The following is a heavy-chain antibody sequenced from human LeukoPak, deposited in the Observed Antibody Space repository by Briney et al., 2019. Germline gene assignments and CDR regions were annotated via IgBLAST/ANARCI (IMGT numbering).Heavy chain of an antibody. CDR2: INPSGGST. V-gene: IGHV1-46*01. Sequence: ASVKVSCKASGYTFTSYYLHWVRQAPGQGLEWMGIINPSGGSTSYAQKFQGRVTMTRETSTSTVYMELSSLRSEDTAVYYCARVMGSYDYLDYWGQGTLVTVSS. CDR1: GYTFTSYY. CDR3: ARVMGSYDYLDY. J-gene: IGHJ4*02. D-gene: IGHD5-12*01.